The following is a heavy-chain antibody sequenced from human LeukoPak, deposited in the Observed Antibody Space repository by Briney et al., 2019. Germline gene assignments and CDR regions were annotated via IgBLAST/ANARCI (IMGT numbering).Heavy chain of an antibody. J-gene: IGHJ4*02. Sequence: SGTLSLTCAVYGGSFSGYYWSWIRQPPGKGLEWIGEISDSGSTNYNPSLKSRVTISVDTSKNQFSLKLSSVTAAETAVYYCARGASSANGSGTIEGYWGQGTLVTVSS. CDR2: ISDSGST. CDR3: ARGASSANGSGTIEGY. V-gene: IGHV4-34*01. D-gene: IGHD3-10*01. CDR1: GGSFSGYY.